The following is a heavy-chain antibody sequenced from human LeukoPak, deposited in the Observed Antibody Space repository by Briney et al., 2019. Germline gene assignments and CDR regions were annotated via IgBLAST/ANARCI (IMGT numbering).Heavy chain of an antibody. V-gene: IGHV3-66*01. Sequence: PGGSLRLSCAASGFTVSSNYMSWVRQAPGKGLEWVSVIYSGGSTYYADSVKGRFTISRDNSKNTLYLQMNSLRVEDTAIYYCARDIVVVPATRGGWFDPWGQGTLVTVSS. CDR1: GFTVSSNY. D-gene: IGHD2-2*01. CDR3: ARDIVVVPATRGGWFDP. CDR2: IYSGGST. J-gene: IGHJ5*02.